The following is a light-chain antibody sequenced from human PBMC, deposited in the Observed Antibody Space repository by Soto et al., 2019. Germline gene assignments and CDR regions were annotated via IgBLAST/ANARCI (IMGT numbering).Light chain of an antibody. Sequence: QSALTQPASVSGSPGQSITISCTGTSSDIGSHNFVSWHQQHPGKAPKFIIYGVSNRPSGVSNRFSGSKSGNTASLTISGLHADDEADYYCSSYTRTYLWVFGGGTKLTVL. CDR1: SSDIGSHNF. V-gene: IGLV2-14*01. CDR2: GVS. CDR3: SSYTRTYLWV. J-gene: IGLJ3*02.